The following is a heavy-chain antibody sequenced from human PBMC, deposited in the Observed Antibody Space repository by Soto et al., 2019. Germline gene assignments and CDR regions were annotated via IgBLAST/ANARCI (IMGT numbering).Heavy chain of an antibody. CDR3: ARHYGSFDP. CDR2: VFYSGGT. CDR1: GVSISTSGYY. V-gene: IGHV4-39*01. D-gene: IGHD6-19*01. J-gene: IGHJ5*02. Sequence: SVTLSLTCTVSGVSISTSGYYLGWVRQPPGKGLEWIASVFYSGGTYYKPSLKSRVTISIDTSKNQFSLNLNSVTAADTAVYYCARHYGSFDPWGQGTLVTVSS.